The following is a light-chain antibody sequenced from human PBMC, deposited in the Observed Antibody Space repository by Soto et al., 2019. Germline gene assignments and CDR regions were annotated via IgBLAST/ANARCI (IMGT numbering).Light chain of an antibody. V-gene: IGKV3-15*01. CDR3: QQYDSWPRT. Sequence: EIVMTQSPASLSVSPGETATLSCRASQRVGVNLAWYQQKPGQAPRLLICHASTRATGVPARFSGSGSGTDFTLTISSLQSEDIAFFSCQQYDSWPRTFGQGTKVEIK. CDR1: QRVGVN. CDR2: HAS. J-gene: IGKJ1*01.